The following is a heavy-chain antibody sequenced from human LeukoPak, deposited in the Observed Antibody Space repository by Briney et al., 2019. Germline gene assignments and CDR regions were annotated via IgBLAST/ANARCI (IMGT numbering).Heavy chain of an antibody. Sequence: PGGSLRLSCAASGFTFSTYDMHWVRQPTGKGLEWVSGIGTADDTYYPASVKGRFTISRENVKNSLYLQMNSLTAGDTAVYYCARANGDYQDAFDIWGQGTMVTVSS. V-gene: IGHV3-13*01. CDR1: GFTFSTYD. CDR2: IGTADDT. J-gene: IGHJ3*02. CDR3: ARANGDYQDAFDI. D-gene: IGHD4-17*01.